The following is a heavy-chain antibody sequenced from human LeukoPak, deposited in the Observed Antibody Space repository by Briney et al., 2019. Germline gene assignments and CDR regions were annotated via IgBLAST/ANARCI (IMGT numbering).Heavy chain of an antibody. Sequence: GGSLRLSCAASGFTFSIYGMNWVRQAPGKGLEWVSALSSRGDSTWYADSVKGRFTISRDNAKNSLYLQMNSLRAEDTAVYYCARVDGGYSGYVGYWGQGTLVTVSS. V-gene: IGHV3-23*01. CDR3: ARVDGGYSGYVGY. J-gene: IGHJ4*02. CDR2: LSSRGDST. D-gene: IGHD5-12*01. CDR1: GFTFSIYG.